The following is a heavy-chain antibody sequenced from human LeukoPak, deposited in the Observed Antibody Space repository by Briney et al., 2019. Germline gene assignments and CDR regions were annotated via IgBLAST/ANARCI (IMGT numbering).Heavy chain of an antibody. V-gene: IGHV5-51*01. Sequence: GESQKISCKGSGYSFTSYWIGWVRQMPGKGLEWMGIIYPGDSDTRYSPFVQGQVTISADKSISTAYLQWSSLKASDTAMYYCARPPYSSSIDAFDIWGQGTMVTVSS. CDR2: IYPGDSDT. CDR1: GYSFTSYW. CDR3: ARPPYSSSIDAFDI. D-gene: IGHD6-13*01. J-gene: IGHJ3*02.